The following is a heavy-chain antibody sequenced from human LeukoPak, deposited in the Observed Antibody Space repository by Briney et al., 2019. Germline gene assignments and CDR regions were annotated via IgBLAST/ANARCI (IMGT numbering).Heavy chain of an antibody. CDR1: GGSLSSSSYY. CDR2: IYYSEST. D-gene: IGHD1-1*01. V-gene: IGHV4-39*07. J-gene: IGHJ4*02. Sequence: SETLSLTCTVSGGSLSSSSYYWGGVRQPPGRGLGWVESIYYSESTYYIPSLKSRVTISVDTSKNQFSLKLSSVTAADTAVYYCARAGGGILDYWGQGTLVTVSS. CDR3: ARAGGGILDY.